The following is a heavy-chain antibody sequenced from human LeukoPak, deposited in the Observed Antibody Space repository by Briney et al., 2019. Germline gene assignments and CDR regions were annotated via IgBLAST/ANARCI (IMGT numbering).Heavy chain of an antibody. D-gene: IGHD2-21*02. CDR3: ARLKAYCGGDRPIAGMDV. V-gene: IGHV5-10-1*01. Sequence: GESLRISCKGSGYSFTSYWISWVRQMPGKGLEWMGRIDPSDSYTNYSPSFQGHVTISADKSISTAYLQWSSLKASDTAMYYCARLKAYCGGDRPIAGMDVWGQGTTVTVSS. J-gene: IGHJ6*02. CDR1: GYSFTSYW. CDR2: IDPSDSYT.